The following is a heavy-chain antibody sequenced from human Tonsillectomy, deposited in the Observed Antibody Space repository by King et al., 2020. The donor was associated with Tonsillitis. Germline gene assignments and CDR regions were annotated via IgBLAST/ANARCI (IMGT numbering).Heavy chain of an antibody. CDR2: VYYSGST. CDR1: GGSIRSYY. Sequence: QLQESGPGLVKPSETLSLTCTVSGGSIRSYYWSWIRQPPGKGLEWIGYVYYSGSTKYNPSLKSRVTISVDTSKNQFSLILGSVTAADTAVYYRARDRMDCSSTRCYIGDPLYYGMDVWGQGTTVTVSS. D-gene: IGHD2-2*02. J-gene: IGHJ6*02. CDR3: ARDRMDCSSTRCYIGDPLYYGMDV. V-gene: IGHV4-59*01.